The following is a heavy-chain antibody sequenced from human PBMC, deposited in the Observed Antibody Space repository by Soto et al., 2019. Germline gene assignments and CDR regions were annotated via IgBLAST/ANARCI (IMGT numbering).Heavy chain of an antibody. D-gene: IGHD2-2*01. Sequence: ETLSLTCTVSGGSISSYYWSWIRQPPGKGLEWIGYIYYNVNTNYNPSLKSRVTISVDSSKNQFSLKLKSVTAADTAVYYCARGRLVPAVNFDYWGLGTLVTVSS. J-gene: IGHJ4*02. V-gene: IGHV4-59*12. CDR3: ARGRLVPAVNFDY. CDR2: IYYNVNT. CDR1: GGSISSYY.